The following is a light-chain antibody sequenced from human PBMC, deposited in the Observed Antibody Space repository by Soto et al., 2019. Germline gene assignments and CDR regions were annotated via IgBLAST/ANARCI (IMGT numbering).Light chain of an antibody. Sequence: QSLLTQPASLSGSAGQSITISFTGNSSDVGGDNYVSWDQQHPGKASKLIIYEVDNRPSGVPGRFSASKSGDTGALTTYGLQAEDAADYYCCSSAGSYRFGFGTGTKVP. CDR2: EVD. V-gene: IGLV2-14*01. CDR1: SSDVGGDNY. J-gene: IGLJ1*01. CDR3: CSSAGSYRFG.